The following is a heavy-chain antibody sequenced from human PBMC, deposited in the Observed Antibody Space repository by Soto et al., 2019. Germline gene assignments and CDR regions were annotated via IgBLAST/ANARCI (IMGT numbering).Heavy chain of an antibody. D-gene: IGHD6-19*01. CDR2: IIPIFGTA. Sequence: PVKVSCKASGGTFSSYAISWVRQAPGQGLEWMGGIIPIFGTANYAQKFQGRVTITADESTSTAYMELSSLRSEDTSVYYCARPIYSSSNWFDPWGQGTLVTVSS. CDR1: GGTFSSYA. CDR3: ARPIYSSSNWFDP. V-gene: IGHV1-69*13. J-gene: IGHJ5*02.